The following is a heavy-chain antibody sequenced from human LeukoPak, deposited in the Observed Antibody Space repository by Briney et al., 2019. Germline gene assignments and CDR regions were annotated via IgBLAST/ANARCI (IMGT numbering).Heavy chain of an antibody. CDR3: ARVPPRQLVLFDY. CDR1: GFTFSSYE. V-gene: IGHV3-48*03. D-gene: IGHD6-13*01. CDR2: ISSSGSTI. J-gene: IGHJ4*02. Sequence: GGSLRLSCAASGFTFSSYETNWVRQAPGKGLEWVSYISSSGSTIYYADSVKGRFTISRDNAKNSLYLQMNSLRAEDTAVYYCARVPPRQLVLFDYWGQGTLVTVSS.